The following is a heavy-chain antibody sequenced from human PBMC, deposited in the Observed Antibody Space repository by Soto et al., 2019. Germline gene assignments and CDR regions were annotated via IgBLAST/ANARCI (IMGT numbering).Heavy chain of an antibody. Sequence: SETLSLTCTVSGGSISSYYWNWIRQPPGEGLESIGYAYHSGFTSYKPSLKSRVTISVDTSKNQFYLKVSSVTAADTAVYYCARMRPYYCHSKCYPEGVCIEHWGQGTLVTVSS. CDR3: ARMRPYYCHSKCYPEGVCIEH. CDR2: AYHSGFT. V-gene: IGHV4-59*01. CDR1: GGSISSYY. D-gene: IGHD2-2*01. J-gene: IGHJ4*02.